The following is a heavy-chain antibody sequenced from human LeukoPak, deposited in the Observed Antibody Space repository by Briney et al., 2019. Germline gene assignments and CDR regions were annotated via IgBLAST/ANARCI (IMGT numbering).Heavy chain of an antibody. J-gene: IGHJ4*02. V-gene: IGHV4-59*01. Sequence: SETLSLTCTVSGGSISSYYRSWIRQPPGKGLEWIGYNYYSGSTNYNPSLKSRVTISVDTSKNQFSLKLSSVSAADTAMYCCASLAFTYYDILTGYYNPDYWGQGTLVTVSS. CDR2: NYYSGST. D-gene: IGHD3-9*01. CDR1: GGSISSYY. CDR3: ASLAFTYYDILTGYYNPDY.